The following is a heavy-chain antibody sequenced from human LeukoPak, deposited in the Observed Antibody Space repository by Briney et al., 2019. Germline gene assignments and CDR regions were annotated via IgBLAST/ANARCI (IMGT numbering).Heavy chain of an antibody. CDR3: AKSSGSYDCFDY. CDR1: GFIFSSYW. CDR2: ISGSGGNT. J-gene: IGHJ4*02. Sequence: GGSLRLSCAASGFIFSSYWMHWVRQAPGKGLEWVSAISGSGGNTYYADSVKGRFTISRDNSKNTLYLQMNSLRAEDTAVYYCAKSSGSYDCFDYWGQGTLVTVSS. V-gene: IGHV3-23*01. D-gene: IGHD1-26*01.